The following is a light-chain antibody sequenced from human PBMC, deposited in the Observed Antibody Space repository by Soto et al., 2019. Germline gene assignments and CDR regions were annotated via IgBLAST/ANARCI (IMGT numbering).Light chain of an antibody. CDR1: QSLVYIDGNIY. Sequence: DVVMTQSPLSLPVTLGQPASISCRSSQSLVYIDGNIYLNWFHQRPGQSPRRLIYKVSNRDSGVPDRFSGSGSGTDFTLKISRVEAEDVGVYYCMQGTHWYSFGQGTKVDIK. J-gene: IGKJ2*03. V-gene: IGKV2-30*01. CDR3: MQGTHWYS. CDR2: KVS.